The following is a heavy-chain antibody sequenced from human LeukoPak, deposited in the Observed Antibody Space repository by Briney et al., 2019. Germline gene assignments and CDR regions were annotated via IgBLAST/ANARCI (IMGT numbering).Heavy chain of an antibody. D-gene: IGHD6-13*01. CDR1: GFIFSSYS. J-gene: IGHJ4*02. CDR2: INWIGGSS. Sequence: GGSLRLSCEASGFIFSSYSMHWVRQAPGKGLEWVSGINWIGGSSGYADSVKGRFTISRDNAKNSLYLQMNSLRAEDTALYYCARDLYSRSWYFVSPGGYWGQGTLVTVSS. V-gene: IGHV3-20*04. CDR3: ARDLYSRSWYFVSPGGY.